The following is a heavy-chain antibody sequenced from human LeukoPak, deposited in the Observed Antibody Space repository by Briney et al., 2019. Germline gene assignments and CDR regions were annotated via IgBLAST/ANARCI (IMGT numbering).Heavy chain of an antibody. D-gene: IGHD1-1*01. CDR1: GFTFSLSW. Sequence: GGSLRLSCAASGFTFSLSWMHWVRQAPGKGLEWVSSINYDARSRTYADSVKGRLTISRDNAEITLFLQMNSLRVEDSAIYSCVRGAGPGTPFDWGQGILVTVSS. CDR3: VRGAGPGTPFD. V-gene: IGHV3-74*01. J-gene: IGHJ1*01. CDR2: INYDARSR.